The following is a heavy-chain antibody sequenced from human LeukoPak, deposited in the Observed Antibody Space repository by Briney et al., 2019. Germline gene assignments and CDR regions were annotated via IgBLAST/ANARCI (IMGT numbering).Heavy chain of an antibody. J-gene: IGHJ6*03. D-gene: IGHD3-16*01. Sequence: SETLSLTCAVSGYFLSNGYYWVWIRQPPGKGLEWIGSLYNSDSTYYNPSLTSRVTMSVDPSKKQCSLKLSFVTAADTAVYYCARQYVSYDYEYVDVWGKGTAVTVSS. CDR3: ARQYVSYDYEYVDV. CDR2: LYNSDST. V-gene: IGHV4-38-2*01. CDR1: GYFLSNGYY.